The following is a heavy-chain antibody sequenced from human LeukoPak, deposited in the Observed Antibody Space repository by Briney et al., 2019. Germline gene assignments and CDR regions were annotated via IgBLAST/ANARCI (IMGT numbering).Heavy chain of an antibody. CDR3: ASQSFARFDP. Sequence: GGSLRLSCVASGFAFSRSWMSWVRQAPGKGLEWVGNIQPDGSEQYPVDSVKGRFTISRDNSRNSLFLQMSSLRVEDTAVYYCASQSFARFDPWGQGTLVTVSS. J-gene: IGHJ5*02. CDR1: GFAFSRSW. V-gene: IGHV3-7*01. D-gene: IGHD3-16*01. CDR2: IQPDGSEQ.